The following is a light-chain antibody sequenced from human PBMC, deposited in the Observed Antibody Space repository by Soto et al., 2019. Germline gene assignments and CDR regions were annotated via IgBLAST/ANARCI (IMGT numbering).Light chain of an antibody. Sequence: SYELTQPPAVSVAPGKTARITCGGNNIGSKSVHWYQQKPGQAPVLVIYYDSDRPSGIPERFSGSNSGNTATLTISRVEAGDEADSYCQVWDSSSDHPVFGTGTKLTV. J-gene: IGLJ1*01. CDR2: YDS. CDR1: NIGSKS. CDR3: QVWDSSSDHPV. V-gene: IGLV3-21*04.